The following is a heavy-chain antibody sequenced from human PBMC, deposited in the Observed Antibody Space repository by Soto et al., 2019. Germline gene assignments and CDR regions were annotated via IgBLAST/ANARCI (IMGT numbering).Heavy chain of an antibody. V-gene: IGHV2-26*01. CDR1: GFSLSNARMG. CDR2: IFSNDEK. D-gene: IGHD5-18*01. J-gene: IGHJ5*02. Sequence: QVTLKESGPVLVKPTETLTLTCTVSGFSLSNARMGVSWIRPPPGTALEWLAHIFSNDEKSYSTSLNSRLTSSKATSKSQVVLTMTNMDPVDTAPYDCARIRVWVDTDWFDPWGQGTLVTVS. CDR3: ARIRVWVDTDWFDP.